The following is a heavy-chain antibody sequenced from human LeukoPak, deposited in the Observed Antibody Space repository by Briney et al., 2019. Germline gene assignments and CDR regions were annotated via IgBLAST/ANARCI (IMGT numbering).Heavy chain of an antibody. Sequence: GGSLRLSCAASGFTFDDYGMSWVRQAPGKGLEWVSGIRNGGSTGYADSVKGRFTISRDNAKNSLYLQMSSLRAEDTALYHCARAYSSFWPLDYWGQGTLVTVSS. CDR3: ARAYSSFWPLDY. V-gene: IGHV3-20*01. CDR2: IRNGGST. CDR1: GFTFDDYG. D-gene: IGHD3-22*01. J-gene: IGHJ4*02.